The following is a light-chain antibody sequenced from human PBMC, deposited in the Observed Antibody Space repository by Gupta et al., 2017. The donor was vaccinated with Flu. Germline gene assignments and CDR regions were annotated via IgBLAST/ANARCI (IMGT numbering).Light chain of an antibody. CDR3: QHSYSTPPT. Sequence: DIQMIQSPSSLSASVGDRITITCRASQSISTYLNWYQQKPGEAPNLLIYAASSLQSGVPSRFSGSGSGTDFTLTISSLQPEDFATYYCQHSYSTPPTFAGGTKVEIK. V-gene: IGKV1-39*01. CDR1: QSISTY. CDR2: AAS. J-gene: IGKJ4*01.